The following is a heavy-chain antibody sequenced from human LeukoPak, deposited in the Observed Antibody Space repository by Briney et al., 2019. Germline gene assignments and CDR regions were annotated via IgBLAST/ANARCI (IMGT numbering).Heavy chain of an antibody. D-gene: IGHD2-2*02. V-gene: IGHV3-7*03. CDR3: AREPPFGPAAISFDY. J-gene: IGHJ4*02. Sequence: GGSLRLSCADSGCTFSSYRMSWVRQAPGKGLEWVANIKQDGSEKYYVDSVKGRFTISRDNAKNSLYLQMNSLRAEDTAVYYCAREPPFGPAAISFDYWGQGTLVTVSS. CDR2: IKQDGSEK. CDR1: GCTFSSYR.